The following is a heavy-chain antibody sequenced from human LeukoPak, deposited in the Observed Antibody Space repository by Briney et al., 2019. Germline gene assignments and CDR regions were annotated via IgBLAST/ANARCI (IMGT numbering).Heavy chain of an antibody. CDR2: MNPNSGNT. V-gene: IGHV1-8*01. CDR1: GYTFTSYD. Sequence: GASVKASCKASGYTFTSYDINWVRQATGQGLEWMGWMNPNSGNTGYAQKSQGRVTMTRNTSISTAYMELSSLRSEDTAVYYCARATDGRLLWFGELLKNWFDPWGQGTLVTVSS. D-gene: IGHD3-10*01. CDR3: ARATDGRLLWFGELLKNWFDP. J-gene: IGHJ5*02.